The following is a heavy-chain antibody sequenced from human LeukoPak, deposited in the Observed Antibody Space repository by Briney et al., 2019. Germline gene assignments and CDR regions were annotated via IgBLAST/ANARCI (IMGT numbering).Heavy chain of an antibody. V-gene: IGHV1-18*01. D-gene: IGHD3-22*01. Sequence: GASVKVSCKASGYTFTSYGISWVRQAPGQGLEWMGWISAYNGNTNYAQKLQGRVTMTTDTSTSTAYMELRSLRSDDTAVYYCARDTYYYDSSGYYDYYYYGMDVWGQGTTVTVSS. CDR2: ISAYNGNT. CDR1: GYTFTSYG. CDR3: ARDTYYYDSSGYYDYYYYGMDV. J-gene: IGHJ6*02.